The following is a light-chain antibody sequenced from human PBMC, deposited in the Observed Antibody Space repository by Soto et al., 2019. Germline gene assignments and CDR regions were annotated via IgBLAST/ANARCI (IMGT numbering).Light chain of an antibody. J-gene: IGLJ2*01. V-gene: IGLV2-23*01. CDR2: EDT. CDR1: SPDL. CDR3: SSDSPTGVRL. Sequence: QSALTQPASASGSPGQSITISCTGSPDLVSWYQQHPGSAPKLLIDEDTKRPSAVSERFSGSRSGNTASLTISGLQADDEADYYCSSDSPTGVRLFGGGTKLTVL.